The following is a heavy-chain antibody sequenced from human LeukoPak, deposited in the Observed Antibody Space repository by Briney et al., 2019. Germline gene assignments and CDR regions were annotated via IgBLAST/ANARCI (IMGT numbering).Heavy chain of an antibody. CDR2: VSSSSSYI. Sequence: PGGSLRLSCAASGFTFSSYSMNWVRQAPGKGLEWVSSVSSSSSYIYYADSVKGRFTISRDNAKNSLYLQMNSLRAEDTAVYYCARDGHNNYDILTGYYPGNWFDPWGQGTLVTVSS. V-gene: IGHV3-21*01. CDR1: GFTFSSYS. CDR3: ARDGHNNYDILTGYYPGNWFDP. J-gene: IGHJ5*02. D-gene: IGHD3-9*01.